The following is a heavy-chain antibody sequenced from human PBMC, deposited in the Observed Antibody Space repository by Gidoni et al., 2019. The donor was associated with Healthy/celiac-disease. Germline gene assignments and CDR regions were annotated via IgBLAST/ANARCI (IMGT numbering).Heavy chain of an antibody. D-gene: IGHD6-19*01. CDR3: ARERGEVAGLRGVFDY. J-gene: IGHJ4*02. CDR1: GGSVSSGSYY. CDR2: IYYSGST. V-gene: IGHV4-61*01. Sequence: QVQLQESGPGLVKPSETLSLTCTVSGGSVSSGSYYWSWIRQPPGKGLEWIGYIYYSGSTNYNPSLKSRVTISVDTSKNQFSLKLSSVTAADTAVYYCARERGEVAGLRGVFDYWGQGTLVTVSS.